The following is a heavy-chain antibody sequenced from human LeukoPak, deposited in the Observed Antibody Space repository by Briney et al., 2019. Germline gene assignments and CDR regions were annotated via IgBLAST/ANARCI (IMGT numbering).Heavy chain of an antibody. J-gene: IGHJ3*02. CDR3: ARQRLTGDAFDI. Sequence: SSETLSLTCAVYGGSFSGYYWSWIRQPPGKGLEWIGEINHSGSTNYNPSLKSRVTISVDTSKNQFSLKQSSVTAADTAVYYCARQRLTGDAFDIWGQGTMVTVSS. CDR1: GGSFSGYY. CDR2: INHSGST. V-gene: IGHV4-34*01. D-gene: IGHD1-20*01.